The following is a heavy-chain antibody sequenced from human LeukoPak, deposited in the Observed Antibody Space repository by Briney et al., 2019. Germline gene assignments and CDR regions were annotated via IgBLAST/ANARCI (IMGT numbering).Heavy chain of an antibody. Sequence: GGSLRLSCAASGFTVSSNYMSWVRQAPGKGLEWVSVIYSGGSTHYADSVKGRFTISRDNSKNTLYLQMNSLRAEDTAVYYCARPAAGRGGFDYWGQGTLVTVSS. CDR3: ARPAAGRGGFDY. V-gene: IGHV3-53*01. J-gene: IGHJ4*02. D-gene: IGHD6-13*01. CDR2: IYSGGST. CDR1: GFTVSSNY.